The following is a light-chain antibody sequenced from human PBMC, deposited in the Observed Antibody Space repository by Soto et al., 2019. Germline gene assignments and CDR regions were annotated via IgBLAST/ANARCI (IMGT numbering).Light chain of an antibody. J-gene: IGKJ1*01. CDR3: QQYNSYRRP. CDR2: DAS. Sequence: EIQMTPSPSTLSASVGDRVTITCRASQSISSWLAWYQQKPGKAPKLLIFDASILESGVPSRFSGSGSGTQFTLTISSLQPDDFATYYCQQYNSYRRPFGQGTKVAIK. V-gene: IGKV1-5*01. CDR1: QSISSW.